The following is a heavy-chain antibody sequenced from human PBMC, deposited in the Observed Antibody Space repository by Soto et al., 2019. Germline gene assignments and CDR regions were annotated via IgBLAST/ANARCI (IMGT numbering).Heavy chain of an antibody. Sequence: GSLRLSCAASGFTFSAYWMRWVRQAPGKGLVWVSRTNTDGTATTYADSVEGRFTISRDNAKNMLYLQMNSLRAEDTAVYYCTRGHYYGMDVWGQGTTVTVSS. CDR2: TNTDGTAT. CDR3: TRGHYYGMDV. V-gene: IGHV3-74*03. CDR1: GFTFSAYW. J-gene: IGHJ6*02.